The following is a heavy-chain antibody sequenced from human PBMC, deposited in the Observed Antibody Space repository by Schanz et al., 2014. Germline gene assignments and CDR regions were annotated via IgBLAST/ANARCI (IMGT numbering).Heavy chain of an antibody. Sequence: QVQLVQSGAEVKKPGSSVKVSCKASGGTFSSSTLTWVRQAPGQGLEWMGRIIPILDKTNYAQKFQGRVTMTADKSTSTVYMEVSGLRSEDTAVYYCAKVERTRYYAMDVWGQGTTVTVSS. CDR3: AKVERTRYYAMDV. D-gene: IGHD3-9*01. CDR1: GGTFSSST. V-gene: IGHV1-69*08. J-gene: IGHJ6*02. CDR2: IIPILDKT.